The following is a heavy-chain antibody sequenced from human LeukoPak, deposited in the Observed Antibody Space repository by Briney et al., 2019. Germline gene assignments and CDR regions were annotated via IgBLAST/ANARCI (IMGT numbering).Heavy chain of an antibody. CDR2: IHSSGST. Sequence: SETLSLTCTVSGGSISSSSYYWGWLRQPPGKGLEWIGSIHSSGSTYYNASLKSRVPGSVDPSKNQFSLRVSSVRAAETAVYYCARLLPELRVWGPGITVSVSS. CDR3: ARLLPELRV. CDR1: GGSISSSSYY. V-gene: IGHV4-39*01. D-gene: IGHD3-16*01. J-gene: IGHJ6*02.